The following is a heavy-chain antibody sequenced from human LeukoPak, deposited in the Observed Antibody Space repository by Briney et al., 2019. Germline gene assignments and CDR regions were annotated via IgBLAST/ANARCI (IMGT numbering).Heavy chain of an antibody. CDR3: ARGCNYGSGSYCPYYYYYMDV. Sequence: SETLSLTCAVYGGSFSGYYWSWIRQPPGKGLEWIGEINHSGSTNYNPSLKSRVTISVDTSKNQFSLKLSSVTAADTAVYYCARGCNYGSGSYCPYYYYYMDVWGKGTTVTVFS. CDR1: GGSFSGYY. CDR2: INHSGST. D-gene: IGHD3-10*01. J-gene: IGHJ6*03. V-gene: IGHV4-34*01.